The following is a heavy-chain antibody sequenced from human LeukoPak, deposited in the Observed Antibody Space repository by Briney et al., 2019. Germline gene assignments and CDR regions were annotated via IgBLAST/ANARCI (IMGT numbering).Heavy chain of an antibody. J-gene: IGHJ4*02. CDR2: ISGSGGST. Sequence: GGSLRLSCAASGFTFSSYAMSLVRQAPGKGLEWVSAISGSGGSTYYADSVKGRFTISRDNSKNTLYLQMNSLRAEDTAVYYCAKSSKVAVGYYFDYWGQGTLVTVSS. CDR3: AKSSKVAVGYYFDY. D-gene: IGHD6-19*01. V-gene: IGHV3-23*01. CDR1: GFTFSSYA.